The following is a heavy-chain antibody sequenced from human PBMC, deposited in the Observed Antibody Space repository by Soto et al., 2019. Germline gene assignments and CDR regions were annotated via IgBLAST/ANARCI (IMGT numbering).Heavy chain of an antibody. D-gene: IGHD1-26*01. CDR3: STGSPFSGSVFDY. V-gene: IGHV3-15*05. CDR1: EFSFRTTW. Sequence: EMQLVESGGGLVKPGGSVRLSCAASEFSFRTTWMAWVRQAPGKGLEWVGRIKSKSAGETTDYADPVKGRFTISRDDSKDTLYLHMDSLETGDTAVYYCSTGSPFSGSVFDYWGQGTLVTVSS. CDR2: IKSKSAGETT. J-gene: IGHJ4*02.